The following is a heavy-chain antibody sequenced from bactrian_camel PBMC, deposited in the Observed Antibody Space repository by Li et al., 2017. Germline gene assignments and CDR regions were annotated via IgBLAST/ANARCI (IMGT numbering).Heavy chain of an antibody. Sequence: QVQLVESGGGAVPGGGSLRLSCVGSGFTFSSSWMYWVRQAPGKGLEWVSSVTESHGVSSVEDSVKGRFAISRDNGKNTLYLQMDSLKLEDTAMYYCAADRDCYLGSSYVPTYKHWGQGTQVTVS. CDR2: VTESHGVS. CDR3: AADRDCYLGSSYVPTYKH. J-gene: IGHJ4*01. V-gene: IGHV3S1*01. D-gene: IGHD3*01. CDR1: GFTFSSSW.